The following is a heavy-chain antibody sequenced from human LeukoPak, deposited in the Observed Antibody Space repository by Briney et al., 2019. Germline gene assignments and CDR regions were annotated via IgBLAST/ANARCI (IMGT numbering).Heavy chain of an antibody. CDR1: GGSISSSSYY. CDR2: IYYSGST. D-gene: IGHD3-10*01. J-gene: IGHJ4*02. CDR3: ARLFGSGSYNFDY. Sequence: SETLSLTCTVSGGSISSSSYYWGWIRQPPGKGLEWIGSIYYSGSTYYNPSLKSRVTISVDTSKNQFSLKLSSVTAADTAVYYCARLFGSGSYNFDYWGQGTLVTVSS. V-gene: IGHV4-39*01.